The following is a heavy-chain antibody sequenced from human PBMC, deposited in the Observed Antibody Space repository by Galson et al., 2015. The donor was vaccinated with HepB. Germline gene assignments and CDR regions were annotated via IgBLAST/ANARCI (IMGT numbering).Heavy chain of an antibody. CDR3: ARWLTGYSSGWYIFSYNWFDP. D-gene: IGHD6-19*01. V-gene: IGHV1-18*01. CDR2: ISAYNGNT. J-gene: IGHJ5*02. Sequence: SVKVSCKASGYTFTSYGISWVRQAPGQGLEWMGWISAYNGNTNYAQKLQGRVTMTTDTSTSTAYMELRSLRSDDTAVYYCARWLTGYSSGWYIFSYNWFDPWGQGTLVTVSS. CDR1: GYTFTSYG.